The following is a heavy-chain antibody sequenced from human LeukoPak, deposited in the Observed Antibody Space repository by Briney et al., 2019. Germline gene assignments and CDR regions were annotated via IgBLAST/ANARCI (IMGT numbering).Heavy chain of an antibody. CDR1: GGSISSSSYY. CDR2: IYYSGST. Sequence: PSETLSLTCTVSGGSISSSSYYWSWIRQPPGKGLEWIGYIYYSGSTNYNPSLKSRVTISVDTSKNQFSLKLSSVTAADTAVYYCARVTRFLEWLPYMDVWGKGTTVTVSS. D-gene: IGHD3-3*01. V-gene: IGHV4-61*01. CDR3: ARVTRFLEWLPYMDV. J-gene: IGHJ6*03.